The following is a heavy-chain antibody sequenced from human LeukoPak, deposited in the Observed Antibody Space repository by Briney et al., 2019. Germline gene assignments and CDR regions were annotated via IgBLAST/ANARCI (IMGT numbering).Heavy chain of an antibody. J-gene: IGHJ6*04. CDR3: ARGTTGTTPVRYYYYGMDV. D-gene: IGHD1-1*01. CDR1: GYTFTGYY. Sequence: ASVKVSCKASGYTFTGYYMHWVRQAPGQGLEWMGWINPNSGGTNYAQKFQGRVTMTRDTSISTAYMELSSLRSEDTAVYYCARGTTGTTPVRYYYYGMDVWGKGTTVTVSS. CDR2: INPNSGGT. V-gene: IGHV1-2*02.